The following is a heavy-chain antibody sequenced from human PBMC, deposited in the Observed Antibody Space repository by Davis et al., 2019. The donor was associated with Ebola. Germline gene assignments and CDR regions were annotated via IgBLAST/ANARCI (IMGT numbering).Heavy chain of an antibody. CDR2: IDPSDSYT. Sequence: GESLKISCKGSGYSFTSYWISWVRQMPGKGLEWMGRIDPSDSYTNYSPSFQGHVTISADKSISTAYLQWSSLKASDTAMYYCARLPRYCSSTSCPSDPWGQGTLVTVSS. D-gene: IGHD2-2*01. CDR3: ARLPRYCSSTSCPSDP. CDR1: GYSFTSYW. J-gene: IGHJ5*02. V-gene: IGHV5-10-1*01.